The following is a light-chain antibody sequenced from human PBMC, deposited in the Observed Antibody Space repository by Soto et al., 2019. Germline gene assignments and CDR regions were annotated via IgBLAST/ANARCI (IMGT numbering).Light chain of an antibody. CDR3: KQGLQTPRT. J-gene: IGKJ1*01. CDR1: QSLLHVDGYNY. CDR2: LGS. V-gene: IGKV2-28*01. Sequence: EIVMTQSPLSLPVTPGEPASISCRSSQSLLHVDGYNYLDWYLQRPGQSPQLLIYLGSYRASGVPDRFSGSGSGIDFTLTISRVEAEDVGVYYCKQGLQTPRTFGQGTKVEIK.